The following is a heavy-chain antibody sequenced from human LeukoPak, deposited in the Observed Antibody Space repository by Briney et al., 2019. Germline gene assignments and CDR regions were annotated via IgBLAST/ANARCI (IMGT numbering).Heavy chain of an antibody. CDR3: ARNVYCGGDCNTTDY. CDR1: GYTFTDNY. CDR2: INANSGGA. D-gene: IGHD2-21*01. J-gene: IGHJ4*02. Sequence: AASVKVSCKASGYTFTDNYIHWLRQAPGQGLEWMGWINANSGGAKYAQKFQGRVTMTRDTSINTAYVQLERLTSDDTAIYYCARNVYCGGDCNTTDYWGRGTLVTVSS. V-gene: IGHV1-2*02.